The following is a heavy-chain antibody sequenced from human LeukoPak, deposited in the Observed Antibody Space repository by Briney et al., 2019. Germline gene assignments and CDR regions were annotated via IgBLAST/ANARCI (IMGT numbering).Heavy chain of an antibody. CDR2: IGSGNKP. CDR3: GRDLHYYVAMVV. Sequence: GGSLTLSCAASGSTSSSYSMNWLRQPPGEGLEWVSSIGSGNKPHYSESVKGRLAISRDNSKNMLFLQLNSLRAEDTALYYCGRDLHYYVAMVVWGQGTTVTVSS. J-gene: IGHJ6*02. V-gene: IGHV3-21*04. CDR1: GSTSSSYS. D-gene: IGHD3-10*02.